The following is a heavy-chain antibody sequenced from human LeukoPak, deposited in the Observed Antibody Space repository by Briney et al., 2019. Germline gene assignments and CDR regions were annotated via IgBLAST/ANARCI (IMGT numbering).Heavy chain of an antibody. CDR1: GGSFSGYY. D-gene: IGHD3-22*01. J-gene: IGHJ4*02. CDR2: INHSGST. V-gene: IGHV4-34*01. Sequence: SETLSLTCAVYGGSFSGYYWSWIRQPPGKGLEWIGEINHSGSTNYNPSLKSRVTISVDTSKNQFSLKLSSVTAADTAVYYCARGSKLYYYDSSGYYIFDYWGQGTLVTVSS. CDR3: ARGSKLYYYDSSGYYIFDY.